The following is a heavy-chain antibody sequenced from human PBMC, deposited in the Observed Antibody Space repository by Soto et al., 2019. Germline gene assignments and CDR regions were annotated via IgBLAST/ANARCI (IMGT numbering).Heavy chain of an antibody. CDR2: VYYSGGT. V-gene: IGHV4-59*01. J-gene: IGHJ4*02. D-gene: IGHD5-12*01. CDR3: ARGRNGYERYFDA. Sequence: SETLSLTCTVSNGSMSPYYWTWVRQPPGRGLEWIGYVYYSGGTFYNPSLESRVTTSLDTSKNQFSLKMTSVTAADTAVYYCARGRNGYERYFDAWGQGTLVTVSS. CDR1: NGSMSPYY.